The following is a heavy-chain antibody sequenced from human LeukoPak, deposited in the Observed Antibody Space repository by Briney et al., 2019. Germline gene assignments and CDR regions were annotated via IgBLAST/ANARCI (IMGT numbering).Heavy chain of an antibody. CDR3: ARSIGLTGGGVDV. D-gene: IGHD3-9*01. V-gene: IGHV3-48*04. J-gene: IGHJ6*02. Sequence: GGSLRLSCAASGFTFSSYAMGWVRQAPGKGLEWVSYITNSGSTIHYADSVRGRFTISRDNAKNSLYLQMNSLRAEDTAVYYCARSIGLTGGGVDVWGQGTTVTVSS. CDR1: GFTFSSYA. CDR2: ITNSGSTI.